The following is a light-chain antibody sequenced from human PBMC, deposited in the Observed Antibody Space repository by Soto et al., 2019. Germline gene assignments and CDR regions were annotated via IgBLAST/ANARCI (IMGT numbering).Light chain of an antibody. CDR3: QQYYSTPVT. CDR1: QSVLYSSTNKNY. V-gene: IGKV4-1*01. CDR2: WAS. J-gene: IGKJ4*01. Sequence: DIVMTQSPDSLAVSLGERATINCKPSQSVLYSSTNKNYLAWYQQKPGQHPKLLIYWASTRESGVPDRFSGSGSGTDFTLTISSLQAEDEAVYYCQQYYSTPVTFGGGTKVEIK.